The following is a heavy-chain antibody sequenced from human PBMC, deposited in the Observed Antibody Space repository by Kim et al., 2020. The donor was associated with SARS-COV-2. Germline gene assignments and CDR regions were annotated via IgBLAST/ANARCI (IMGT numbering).Heavy chain of an antibody. CDR2: INPNSGGT. Sequence: ASVKVSCKASGYTFTGYYMHWVRQAPGQGLEWMGWINPNSGGTNYAQKFQGRVTMTRDTSISTAYMELSRLRSDDTAVYYCARGTGLRYFDWSGDYWGQGTLVTVSS. CDR3: ARGTGLRYFDWSGDY. D-gene: IGHD3-9*01. V-gene: IGHV1-2*02. J-gene: IGHJ4*02. CDR1: GYTFTGYY.